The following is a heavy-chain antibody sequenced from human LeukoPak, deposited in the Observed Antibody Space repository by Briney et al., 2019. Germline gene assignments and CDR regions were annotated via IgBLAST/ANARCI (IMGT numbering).Heavy chain of an antibody. Sequence: PSETLSLTCAVSGYSISSGYYWGWIRQPPGKGLEWIGSIYHSGTTYYNPSLQSRVTISLDTSNNQFSLKVTSVTAADTAVYSCARHGRRYCSTTSCPTHFDYWGQGTLVTVSS. J-gene: IGHJ4*02. D-gene: IGHD2-2*01. CDR2: IYHSGTT. CDR3: ARHGRRYCSTTSCPTHFDY. V-gene: IGHV4-38-2*01. CDR1: GYSISSGYY.